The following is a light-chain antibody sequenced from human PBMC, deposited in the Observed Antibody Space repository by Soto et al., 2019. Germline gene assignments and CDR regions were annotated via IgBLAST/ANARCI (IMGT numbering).Light chain of an antibody. V-gene: IGLV2-14*01. J-gene: IGLJ3*02. Sequence: QSALTQPASVSGSPGQSITISCTGTSSDVGGYKYVSWYHQYPGKAPKLMIYEVSNRPSGVSDRFSGSKFATSAYLTISGLQAEDEAEYYCQSQDGSLSVSVFGGGTKLTVL. CDR1: SSDVGGYKY. CDR2: EVS. CDR3: QSQDGSLSVSV.